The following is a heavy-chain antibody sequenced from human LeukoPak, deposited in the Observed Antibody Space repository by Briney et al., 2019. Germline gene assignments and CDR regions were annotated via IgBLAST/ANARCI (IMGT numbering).Heavy chain of an antibody. CDR3: ARARKWAPN. CDR1: GVSITNSNFF. J-gene: IGHJ4*02. D-gene: IGHD1-14*01. CDR2: IFSSGNI. V-gene: IGHV4-39*02. Sequence: SETLSLTCSVCGVSITNSNFFYCWIRQPPGRGLEYIGHIFSSGNICYDPSLKSQVASSIDTSKNFFSVRLTSVTAADSALRDCARARKWAPNWGQGTLVTVSS.